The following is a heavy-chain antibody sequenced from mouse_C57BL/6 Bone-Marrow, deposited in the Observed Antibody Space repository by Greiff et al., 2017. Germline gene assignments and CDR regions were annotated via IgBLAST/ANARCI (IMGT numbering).Heavy chain of an antibody. CDR2: IYPGSGNT. J-gene: IGHJ4*01. CDR3: ATITTVVPYPMDY. V-gene: IGHV1-76*01. D-gene: IGHD1-1*01. CDR1: GYTFTDYY. Sequence: VQLQQSGAELVRPGASVKLSCKASGYTFTDYYINWVKQRPGQGLEWIARIYPGSGNTYYNEKFKGKATLTAEKSSSTAYMQLSSLTSEDSAVYFCATITTVVPYPMDYWGQGTSVTVSS.